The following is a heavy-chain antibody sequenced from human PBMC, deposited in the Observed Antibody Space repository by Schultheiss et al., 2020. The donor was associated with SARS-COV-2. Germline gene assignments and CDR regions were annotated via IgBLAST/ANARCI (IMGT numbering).Heavy chain of an antibody. D-gene: IGHD1-26*01. CDR1: GGSISSRGYY. J-gene: IGHJ5*02. V-gene: IGHV4-39*01. CDR2: INHSGST. CDR3: SRRWGGATTRFDP. Sequence: SETLSLTCTVSGGSISSRGYYWAWIRQPPGKGLEWIGEINHSGSTYYNPSLKSRVTISVDTSKNQFSLKLSSVTAADTAVYYCSRRWGGATTRFDPWGQGTLVTVSS.